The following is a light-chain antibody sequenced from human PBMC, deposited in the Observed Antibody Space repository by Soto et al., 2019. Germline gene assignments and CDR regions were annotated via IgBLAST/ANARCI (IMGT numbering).Light chain of an antibody. J-gene: IGLJ3*02. Sequence: QSALTQPRSMSGSPGQSVTISCTGTSSDVGGYNYVSWYQQHPGKAPKLMIYDVSKRPSGVPDRFSGSKSGNTASVTISGLQAEDEADYYCCSYAGTYTWVFGGGTKVTVL. CDR1: SSDVGGYNY. V-gene: IGLV2-11*01. CDR3: CSYAGTYTWV. CDR2: DVS.